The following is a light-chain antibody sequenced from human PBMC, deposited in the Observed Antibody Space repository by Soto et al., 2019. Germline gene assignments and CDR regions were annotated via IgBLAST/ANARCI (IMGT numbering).Light chain of an antibody. V-gene: IGLV2-8*01. Sequence: QSALTQPASVSGSPGQSITISCTGTSSDVGAYNYVSWHQQHPGKAPKVLIYEVNKRPSGVPDRFSGSKSGNTASLTVSGLQAEDEADYYCSSYAGSSNVFGTGTKVTVL. CDR3: SSYAGSSNV. CDR2: EVN. CDR1: SSDVGAYNY. J-gene: IGLJ1*01.